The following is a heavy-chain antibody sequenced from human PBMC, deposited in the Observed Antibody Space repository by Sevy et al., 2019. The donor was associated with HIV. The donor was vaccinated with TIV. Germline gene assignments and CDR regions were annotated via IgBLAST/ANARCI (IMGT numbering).Heavy chain of an antibody. V-gene: IGHV1-2*02. Sequence: ASEKVSCKASGYTFSDYYIHWVRQARGQGLEWMAWINPNDGVTHYAQRFQGGVTLTRDTSVSTAYMDLRGLRYDVTAIYYCARLTTMPTSDLYGMDVWGQGTPVTVSS. J-gene: IGHJ6*02. CDR3: ARLTTMPTSDLYGMDV. CDR2: INPNDGVT. CDR1: GYTFSDYY. D-gene: IGHD4-17*01.